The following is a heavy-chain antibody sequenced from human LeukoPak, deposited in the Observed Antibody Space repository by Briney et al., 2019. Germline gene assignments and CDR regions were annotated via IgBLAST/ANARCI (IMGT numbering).Heavy chain of an antibody. V-gene: IGHV4-61*02. CDR3: ARERGPYYDFWSGYPDY. J-gene: IGHJ4*02. Sequence: SETLSLTCTVSGGSISSGSYDWSWIRQPAGKGLEWIGRIYTSGSTNYNPSLKSRVTISVDTAKNQFSLKLSSVTAADTAVYYCARERGPYYDFWSGYPDYWGQGTLVTVSS. CDR1: GGSISSGSYD. CDR2: IYTSGST. D-gene: IGHD3-3*01.